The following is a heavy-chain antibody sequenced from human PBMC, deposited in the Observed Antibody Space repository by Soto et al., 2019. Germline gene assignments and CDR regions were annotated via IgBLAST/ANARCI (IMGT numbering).Heavy chain of an antibody. V-gene: IGHV4-59*01. J-gene: IGHJ6*02. D-gene: IGHD2-2*02. CDR1: GGSISSYY. CDR3: ARERYCISTSCYRDYYYYGMDV. Sequence: SETLSLTCTVSGGSISSYYWSWIRQPPGKGLEWIGYIYYSGSTNYNPSLKSRVTISVDTSKNQFSLKLSSVTAADTAVYYCARERYCISTSCYRDYYYYGMDVWGQGTTVTVSS. CDR2: IYYSGST.